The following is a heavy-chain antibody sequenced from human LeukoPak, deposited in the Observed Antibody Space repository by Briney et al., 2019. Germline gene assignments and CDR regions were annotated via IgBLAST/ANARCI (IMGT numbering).Heavy chain of an antibody. J-gene: IGHJ3*01. CDR2: IKEDGNEK. V-gene: IGHV3-7*04. D-gene: IGHD2-8*01. Sequence: GGSLRLSCAASGFTFGSHWMTWVRQAPGRGLEWVANIKEDGNEKYYVDSVKGRFTISRDNAKNSLYLQMNTLRGEVTAVYYCARSMGRRSALDVWGQGTMVTVSS. CDR1: GFTFGSHW. CDR3: ARSMGRRSALDV.